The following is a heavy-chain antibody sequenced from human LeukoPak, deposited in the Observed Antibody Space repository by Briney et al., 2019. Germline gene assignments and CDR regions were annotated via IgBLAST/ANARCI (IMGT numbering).Heavy chain of an antibody. CDR3: ARLGRYYYDSSGYSFDY. CDR1: GYSFTSYW. CDR2: IYPGDSDT. J-gene: IGHJ4*02. D-gene: IGHD3-22*01. V-gene: IGHV5-51*01. Sequence: PGESLKISCKGSGYSFTSYWIGWVRQMPGKGLEWMGIIYPGDSDTRYSPSFQGQVTISADKSISTAYLQWSSLKASDTAMYYCARLGRYYYDSSGYSFDYWGQGTLVTVSS.